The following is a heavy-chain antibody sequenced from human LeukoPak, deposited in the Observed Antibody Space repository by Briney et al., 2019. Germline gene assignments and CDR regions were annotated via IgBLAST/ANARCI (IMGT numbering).Heavy chain of an antibody. CDR2: ISGSGGST. CDR1: GFTFSSYA. V-gene: IGHV3-23*01. J-gene: IGHJ3*02. CDR3: AKGHLYCLGLPFAHAFDN. D-gene: IGHD3-3*02. Sequence: GGSLRLSCAASGFTFSSYAMSWVRQAPGKGLEWVSAISGSGGSTYYADSVKGRFTISRDNSKNTLYLQMNSLRAEDTAVYYCAKGHLYCLGLPFAHAFDNWGQGTMVTVSS.